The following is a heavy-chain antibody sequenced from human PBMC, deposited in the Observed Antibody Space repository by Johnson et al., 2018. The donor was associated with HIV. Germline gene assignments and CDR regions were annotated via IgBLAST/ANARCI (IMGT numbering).Heavy chain of an antibody. V-gene: IGHV3-30*04. D-gene: IGHD3-16*01. CDR1: GFTFGSYA. CDR3: VRTSCTGARCLGYDPFDV. CDR2: ISYDGSNK. J-gene: IGHJ3*01. Sequence: QVQLVESGGGVVQPGRSLRLPCAASGFTFGSYAMHWVRQAPGKGLEWVAVISYDGSNKYYADSVKGRFTIARDNAKNTLFLEMKSLRAEDTAVYYCVRTSCTGARCLGYDPFDVWGQGTMVTISS.